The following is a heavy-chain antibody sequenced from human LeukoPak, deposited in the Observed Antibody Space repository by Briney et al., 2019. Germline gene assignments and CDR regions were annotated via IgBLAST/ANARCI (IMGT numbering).Heavy chain of an antibody. Sequence: PGGSLRLSCEPSGFPFSSYWMLWVRQAPGKGLVWVSRISGDGTIKTYADFVRGRFTISRDNTKNILYLQMNSLKVEDTAIYFCSRSQIDYWGQGVLVTVSS. J-gene: IGHJ4*02. CDR3: SRSQIDY. CDR2: ISGDGTIK. CDR1: GFPFSSYW. V-gene: IGHV3-74*03.